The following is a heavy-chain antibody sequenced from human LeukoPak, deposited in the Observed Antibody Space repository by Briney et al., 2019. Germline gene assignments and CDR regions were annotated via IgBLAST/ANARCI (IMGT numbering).Heavy chain of an antibody. CDR3: ARFGMTTVTLYP. CDR1: GGSISSGGYY. CDR2: IYYSGST. J-gene: IGHJ5*02. D-gene: IGHD4-11*01. V-gene: IGHV4-61*08. Sequence: SQTLSLTCTVSGGSISSGGYYWSWIRQPPGKGLEWIGYIYYSGSTNYNPSLKSRVTISVDTSKNQFSLKLSSVTAADTAVYYCARFGMTTVTLYPWGQGTLVTVSS.